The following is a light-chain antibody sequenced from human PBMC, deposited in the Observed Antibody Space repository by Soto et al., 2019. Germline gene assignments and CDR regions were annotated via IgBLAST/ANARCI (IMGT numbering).Light chain of an antibody. CDR3: QQYYRSCT. J-gene: IGKJ2*02. V-gene: IGKV1-5*01. CDR2: DAS. CDR1: QRVTDW. Sequence: DIQLTQSPSTLSASVGDRVTITCRASQRVTDWLAWYQQKPGKAPKLLIYDASSLQSGVPSRFSCSGSGAEFSLTISSLQPADFAAYYCQQYYRSCTFGQGTKVEIK.